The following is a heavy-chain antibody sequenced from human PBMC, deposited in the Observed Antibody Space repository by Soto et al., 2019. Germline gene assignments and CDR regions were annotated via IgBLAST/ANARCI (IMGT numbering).Heavy chain of an antibody. CDR2: ISATGGGT. CDR1: GFKFSNYA. D-gene: IGHD3-16*01. J-gene: IGHJ4*02. Sequence: GGSLRLSCAASGFKFSNYAMSWVRRAPGKGLEWVSLISATGGGTYYADSVKGRFTISRDNSHNTLYLQMHSLTAEDTAVYYCAKDRRAGGNSAFYFDFWGQGAQVTVSS. V-gene: IGHV3-23*01. CDR3: AKDRRAGGNSAFYFDF.